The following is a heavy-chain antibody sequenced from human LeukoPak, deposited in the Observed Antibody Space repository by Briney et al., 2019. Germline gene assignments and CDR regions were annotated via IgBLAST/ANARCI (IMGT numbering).Heavy chain of an antibody. CDR1: GFTFSSYS. D-gene: IGHD6-19*01. CDR3: ARELEIAVAGTLGY. CDR2: ISSTGSAI. V-gene: IGHV3-48*02. J-gene: IGHJ4*02. Sequence: PGGSLRLSCAASGFTFSSYSMNWVRQAPGKGLEWLSYISSTGSAIYYADSLKGRFTISRDNAKNSLYLQMNSLRDEDTAVYYCARELEIAVAGTLGYWGQGTLVTVSS.